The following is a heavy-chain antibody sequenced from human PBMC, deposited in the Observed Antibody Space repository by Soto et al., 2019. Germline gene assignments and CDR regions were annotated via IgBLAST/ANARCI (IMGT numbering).Heavy chain of an antibody. J-gene: IGHJ4*02. V-gene: IGHV3-13*01. CDR2: IGTAGDT. CDR3: ARVSGGDGAYAH. D-gene: IGHD1-26*01. CDR1: GFTFSSYD. Sequence: GGSLRLSCAASGFTFSSYDMHWVRQATGKGLEWVSAIGTAGDTYYPGSVKGRFTISRENDKNSLYLQMNNLRAGDTALYYCARVSGGDGAYAHWGRGTLVTVSS.